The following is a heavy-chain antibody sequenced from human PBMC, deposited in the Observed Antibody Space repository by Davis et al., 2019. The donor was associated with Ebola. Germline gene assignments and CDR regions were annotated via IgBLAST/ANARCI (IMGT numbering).Heavy chain of an antibody. CDR3: AKDVYADIGHGLEA. Sequence: GGSLRLSCIASGFKFDDHAMNWVRQSPGRCLEWVSGISWDSGTVLYAESVEGRFTISRGNAGDTLYLEMNSLRPEDTALYYCAKDVYADIGHGLEAWGQGTTVTVSS. V-gene: IGHV3-9*01. CDR2: ISWDSGTV. J-gene: IGHJ6*02. D-gene: IGHD3-16*01. CDR1: GFKFDDHA.